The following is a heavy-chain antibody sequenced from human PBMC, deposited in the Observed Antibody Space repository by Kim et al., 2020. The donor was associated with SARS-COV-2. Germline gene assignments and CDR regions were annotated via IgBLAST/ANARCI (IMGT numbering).Heavy chain of an antibody. D-gene: IGHD7-27*01. V-gene: IGHV3-7*01. Sequence: GGSLRLSCAASGFTFSRYWMTWVRQDPGKGLEWVANIKGDGSDKNYVDSVKGRFTISRDNAKNSVYVQMNSLRVEDTAVYYCAKEHWGPEYWGQGILVIVSS. J-gene: IGHJ4*02. CDR1: GFTFSRYW. CDR3: AKEHWGPEY. CDR2: IKGDGSDK.